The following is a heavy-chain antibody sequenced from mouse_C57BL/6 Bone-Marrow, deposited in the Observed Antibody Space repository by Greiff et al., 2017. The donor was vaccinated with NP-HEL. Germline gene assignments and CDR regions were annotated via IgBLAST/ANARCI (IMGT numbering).Heavy chain of an antibody. CDR1: GYTFTRYW. J-gene: IGHJ3*01. V-gene: IGHV1-64*01. CDR3: ARAPLYGSSPWFAY. D-gene: IGHD1-1*01. CDR2: IHPNSGST. Sequence: VQVVESGAELVKPGASVKLSCKASGYTFTRYWMHWVKQRPGQGLAWIGMIHPNSGSTNYNEKFKSKATLTVDKSSSTAYMQLSSLTSEDSAVYYCARAPLYGSSPWFAYWGQGTLVTVSA.